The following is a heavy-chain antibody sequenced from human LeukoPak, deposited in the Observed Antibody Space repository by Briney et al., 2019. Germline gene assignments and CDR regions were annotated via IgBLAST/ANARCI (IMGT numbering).Heavy chain of an antibody. CDR1: GGSISSSSYY. V-gene: IGHV4-39*07. D-gene: IGHD3/OR15-3a*01. Sequence: AETLSLTGTVSGGSISSSSYYWGWIRQPPGKGLEWIGSIYYSGSTYYNPSLKSRVTISVDTSKNQFSLKLSSVTAADTAVYYCARDFGRTVFDYWGQGTLVTVSS. CDR2: IYYSGST. J-gene: IGHJ4*02. CDR3: ARDFGRTVFDY.